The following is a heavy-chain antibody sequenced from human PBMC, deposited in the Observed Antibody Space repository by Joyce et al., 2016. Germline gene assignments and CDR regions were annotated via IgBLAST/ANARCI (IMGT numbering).Heavy chain of an antibody. CDR3: ARALGRGYYFDY. CDR2: NYHSGSA. CDR1: GGSVRRGGYY. J-gene: IGHJ4*02. D-gene: IGHD5-24*01. Sequence: QVQLQESGPGLVKPSQTLSLTCTVYGGSVRRGGYYWSWIRQHPGRGLEWIGYNYHSGSADYAPSLESRITMSVDTSRNQFSLNLTSVSVADTAVYYCARALGRGYYFDYWGQGTLITVSS. V-gene: IGHV4-31*03.